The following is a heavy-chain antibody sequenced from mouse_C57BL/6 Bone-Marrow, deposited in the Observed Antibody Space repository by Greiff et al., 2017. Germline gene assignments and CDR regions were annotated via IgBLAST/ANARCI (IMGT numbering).Heavy chain of an antibody. Sequence: VHVKQSVAELVRPGASVKLSCTASGFNIKNTYMHWVKQRPEQGLEWIGRIDPANGNTKYAPKFQGKATITADTSSNTAYLQLSSLTSEDTAIYYCASGGGYPHYYAMDYWGQGTSVTVSS. CDR1: GFNIKNTY. D-gene: IGHD2-2*01. CDR2: IDPANGNT. CDR3: ASGGGYPHYYAMDY. J-gene: IGHJ4*01. V-gene: IGHV14-3*01.